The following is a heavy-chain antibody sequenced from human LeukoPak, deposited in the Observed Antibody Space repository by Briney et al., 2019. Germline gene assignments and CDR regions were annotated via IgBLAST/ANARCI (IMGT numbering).Heavy chain of an antibody. Sequence: GGSLRLSCAASGFTVSSNYMSWVRQAPGKGLEWVSVIYSGGSTYYADSVKGRFTISRDNSKSTLYIQMNSLRAEDTAVYYCARVLSISSTSCYSYWGQGTLVTVSS. D-gene: IGHD2-2*01. CDR1: GFTVSSNY. J-gene: IGHJ4*02. CDR2: IYSGGST. V-gene: IGHV3-53*01. CDR3: ARVLSISSTSCYSY.